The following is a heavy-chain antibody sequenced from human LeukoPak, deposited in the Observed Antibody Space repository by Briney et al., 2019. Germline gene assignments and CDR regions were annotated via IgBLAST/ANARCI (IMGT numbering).Heavy chain of an antibody. CDR2: TWYDGSNK. CDR1: GFTFSSYA. V-gene: IGHV3-33*01. CDR3: ARADHGWYTFDY. J-gene: IGHJ4*02. Sequence: PGGSLRLSCAASGFTFSSYAMHWVRQAPGKGLEWVAVTWYDGSNKYYADSVKGRFTISRDNSKNTLFLQMNSLRAEDTAVYYCARADHGWYTFDYWGQGTLVVVSS. D-gene: IGHD6-19*01.